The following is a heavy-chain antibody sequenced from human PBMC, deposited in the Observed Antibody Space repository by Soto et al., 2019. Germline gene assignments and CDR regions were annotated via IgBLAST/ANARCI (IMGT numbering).Heavy chain of an antibody. CDR1: GFTFSSYA. J-gene: IGHJ6*02. D-gene: IGHD1-26*01. CDR2: ISYDGSNK. CDR3: AIGGPLGYYYGMDV. V-gene: IGHV3-30-3*01. Sequence: PGGSLRLSCAASGFTFSSYAMHWVRQAPGKGLEWVAVISYDGSNKYYADSVKGRFTISRDNSKNTLYLQMNSLRAEDTAVYYCAIGGPLGYYYGMDVWGQGTTVTVSS.